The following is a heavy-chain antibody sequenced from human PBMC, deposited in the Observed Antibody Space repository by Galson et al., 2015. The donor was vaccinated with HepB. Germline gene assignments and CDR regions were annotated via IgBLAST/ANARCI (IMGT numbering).Heavy chain of an antibody. CDR2: INPNSGAT. CDR1: GYTFTGYY. CDR3: ATCGGDCYLGPGDGFDI. J-gene: IGHJ3*02. Sequence: SVKVSCKASGYTFTGYYIHWVRQAPGQGLHWMGWINPNSGATNYAQKFQGRVTMTRDTSISTAYMELSRLRSGDTAAYYCATCGGDCYLGPGDGFDIWGQGTMVTVSS. D-gene: IGHD2-21*02. V-gene: IGHV1-2*02.